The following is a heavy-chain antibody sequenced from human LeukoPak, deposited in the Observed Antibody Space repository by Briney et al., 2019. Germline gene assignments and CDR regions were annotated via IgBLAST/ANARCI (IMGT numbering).Heavy chain of an antibody. CDR2: IYYSGST. J-gene: IGHJ3*02. Sequence: NPSETLSLTCTVSGGSISSGDYYWSWIRQPPGKGLEWIGYIYYSGSTYYNPSLKSRVTISVDTSKNQFSLKLSSVTAADTAVYYCASFLDGYCSSTSCYANKAFDIWGQGTMVTVSS. V-gene: IGHV4-30-4*01. CDR1: GGSISSGDYY. CDR3: ASFLDGYCSSTSCYANKAFDI. D-gene: IGHD2-2*01.